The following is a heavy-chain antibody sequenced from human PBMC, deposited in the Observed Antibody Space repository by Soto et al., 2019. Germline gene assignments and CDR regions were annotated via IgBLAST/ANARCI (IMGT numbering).Heavy chain of an antibody. Sequence: GGSLRLSCTASGFNFTYNAMSWARQAPGKGLEWVSGFRGSGDDGTTYYADSVKGRFTISRDNSKNMPFLQMNSLRAEDTAIYYCAKKVNSGSGSQYFDYWGQGTLVTVSS. J-gene: IGHJ4*02. CDR2: FRGSGDDGTT. CDR1: GFNFTYNA. V-gene: IGHV3-23*01. D-gene: IGHD3-10*01. CDR3: AKKVNSGSGSQYFDY.